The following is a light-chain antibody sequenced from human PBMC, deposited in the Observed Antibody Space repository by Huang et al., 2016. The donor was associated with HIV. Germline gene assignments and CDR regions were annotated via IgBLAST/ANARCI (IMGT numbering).Light chain of an antibody. CDR1: QTISNY. J-gene: IGKJ4*01. CDR3: QQSYSAPFT. V-gene: IGKV1-39*01. Sequence: DIQMTQSPSSLSASIGDRVTITCRTSQTISNYLNWSQQIPGKVHRLLIYGVSPWPSGVPTRFSGGGSGTEFTFTISSLQPEDFSTYYCQQSYSAPFTFAGGTKVDIK. CDR2: GVS.